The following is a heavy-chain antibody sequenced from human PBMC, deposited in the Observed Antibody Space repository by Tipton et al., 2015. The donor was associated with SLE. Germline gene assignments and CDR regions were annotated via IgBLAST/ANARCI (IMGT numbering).Heavy chain of an antibody. CDR2: IKQDGSEK. CDR1: GITFSRYW. Sequence: SLRLSCAASGITFSRYWMSWVRQAPGKGRGRVANIKQDGSEKYYVDAVKGRFTITRDNAKNSLYLQMNSLRAEDTAVYYCARHGVEPGRELLLTPYMDVWGKGTTVTVSS. V-gene: IGHV3-7*01. J-gene: IGHJ6*03. D-gene: IGHD1-26*01. CDR3: ARHGVEPGRELLLTPYMDV.